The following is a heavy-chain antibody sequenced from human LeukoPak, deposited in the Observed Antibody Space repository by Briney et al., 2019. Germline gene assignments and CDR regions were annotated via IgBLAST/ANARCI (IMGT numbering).Heavy chain of an antibody. CDR3: ARILAAAGTGDNWFDP. J-gene: IGHJ5*02. Sequence: SETLSLTCTVSGGSISSYYWSWIRQPPGKGLEWIGYIYYSGSTNYNPSLKSRVTMSVDTSKNQFSLKLSSVTAADTAVYYCARILAAAGTGDNWFDPWGQGTLVTVSS. V-gene: IGHV4-59*12. D-gene: IGHD6-13*01. CDR1: GGSISSYY. CDR2: IYYSGST.